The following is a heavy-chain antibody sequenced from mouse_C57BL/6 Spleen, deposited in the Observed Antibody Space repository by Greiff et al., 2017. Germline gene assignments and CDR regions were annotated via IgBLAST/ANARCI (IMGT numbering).Heavy chain of an antibody. V-gene: IGHV7-3*01. CDR1: GFTFTDYY. Sequence: EVKLQESGGGLVQPGGSLSLSCAASGFTFTDYYMSWVRQPPGKALEWLGFIRNKANGYTTEYSASVKGRFTISRDNSQSILYLQMNALRAEDSATYYCARDKVGRGYFDVWGTGTTVTVSS. J-gene: IGHJ1*03. D-gene: IGHD4-1*01. CDR3: ARDKVGRGYFDV. CDR2: IRNKANGYTT.